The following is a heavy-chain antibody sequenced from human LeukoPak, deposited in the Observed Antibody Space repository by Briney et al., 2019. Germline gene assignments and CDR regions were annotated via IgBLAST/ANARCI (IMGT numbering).Heavy chain of an antibody. CDR2: IYYSGST. CDR1: GGSISSYY. J-gene: IGHJ6*03. CDR3: ARVITYYYYMDV. V-gene: IGHV4-59*01. Sequence: SETLSLTCTVSGGSISSYYWSWIRQPPGKGLEWIGYIYYSGSTNYNPPLKSRVTISVDTSRNQFSLKLSSVTAADTAVYYCARVITYYYYMDVWGKGTTVTISS. D-gene: IGHD3-16*02.